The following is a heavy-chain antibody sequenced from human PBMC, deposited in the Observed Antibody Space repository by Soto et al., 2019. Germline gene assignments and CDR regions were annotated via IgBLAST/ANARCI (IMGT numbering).Heavy chain of an antibody. J-gene: IGHJ5*02. V-gene: IGHV1-69*12. CDR1: GGTFSSYA. Sequence: QVQLVQSGAEVKKPGSSVKVSCKASGGTFSSYAISWVRQAPGQGLEWMGGIIPIFGTANYAQKFQGRVTLTADESTSTAYMELSSLRSEDTAVYYCARGEAGAVAGILNWFDPWGQGTLVTVSS. CDR3: ARGEAGAVAGILNWFDP. D-gene: IGHD6-19*01. CDR2: IIPIFGTA.